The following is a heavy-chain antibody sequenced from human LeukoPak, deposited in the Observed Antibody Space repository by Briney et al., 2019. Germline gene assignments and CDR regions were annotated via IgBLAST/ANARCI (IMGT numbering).Heavy chain of an antibody. CDR2: IYPGDSDT. J-gene: IGHJ3*02. CDR3: ARRQVTETTYSSGWLDAFDI. V-gene: IGHV5-51*01. D-gene: IGHD6-19*01. Sequence: GESLKISCKGSGYSFTSYWIGWVRQMPGKGLEWMGIIYPGDSDTRYSPSFQGQVTISADKPISTAYLQWSSLKASDTAMYYCARRQVTETTYSSGWLDAFDIWGQGTMVTVSS. CDR1: GYSFTSYW.